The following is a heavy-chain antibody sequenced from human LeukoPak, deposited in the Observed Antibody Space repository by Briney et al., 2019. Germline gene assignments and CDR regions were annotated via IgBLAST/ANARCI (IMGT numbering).Heavy chain of an antibody. CDR3: ARDPGDRGEN. CDR2: INPNSGGT. Sequence: GASVKVSCKASGYTFTDYYIHWVRQAPGQGFEWMGWINPNSGGTNYAQKFQGRVTMTRDTSISTAYMELSRLRSDDTAVYYCARDPGDRGENWGQGTLVTVSS. CDR1: GYTFTDYY. D-gene: IGHD3-16*01. J-gene: IGHJ4*02. V-gene: IGHV1-2*02.